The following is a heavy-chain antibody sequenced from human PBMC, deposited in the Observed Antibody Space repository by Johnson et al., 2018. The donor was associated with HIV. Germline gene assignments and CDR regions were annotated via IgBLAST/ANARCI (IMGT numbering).Heavy chain of an antibody. V-gene: IGHV3-7*02. J-gene: IGHJ3*02. D-gene: IGHD3-16*01. CDR3: ARAVGVWGDQLGFDI. CDR1: GFTFSSYW. CDR2: IKEDGSED. Sequence: VQLVESGGGLVQPGGSLRLSCAASGFTFSSYWMSWVRQAPGKGLEWLANIKEDGSEDYHLDSLRGRFTISRDNAKRSMYLQMNSLRAGDTAVYYCARAVGVWGDQLGFDIWGQGTMVTVSS.